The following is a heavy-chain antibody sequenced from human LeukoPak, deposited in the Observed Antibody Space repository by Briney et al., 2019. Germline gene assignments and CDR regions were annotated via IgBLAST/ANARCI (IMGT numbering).Heavy chain of an antibody. J-gene: IGHJ5*02. CDR1: GYTFASYG. Sequence: WASVKVSYKASGYTFASYGISWVRQAPGQGLEWMGWISAYNGNTNYAQKLQGRVTMTTDTSTSTAYMELRSLRSDDTAVYYCARATESRYCSSTSCFGGWFDPWGQGTPVTVSS. D-gene: IGHD2-2*01. CDR2: ISAYNGNT. CDR3: ARATESRYCSSTSCFGGWFDP. V-gene: IGHV1-18*01.